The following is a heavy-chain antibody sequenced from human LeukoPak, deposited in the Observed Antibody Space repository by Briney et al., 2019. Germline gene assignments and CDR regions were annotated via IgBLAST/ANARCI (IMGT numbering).Heavy chain of an antibody. CDR1: GCTFTSYG. CDR3: AREEYSYGDSMDV. V-gene: IGHV1-18*01. CDR2: ISAYNGNT. Sequence: ASVKVSCKACGCTFTSYGISWVRQAPGQGLEWMGWISAYNGNTNYAQKLQGRVTMTTDTSTSTAYMELRSLRSDDTAVYYCAREEYSYGDSMDVWGKGTTVTVSS. J-gene: IGHJ6*03. D-gene: IGHD5-18*01.